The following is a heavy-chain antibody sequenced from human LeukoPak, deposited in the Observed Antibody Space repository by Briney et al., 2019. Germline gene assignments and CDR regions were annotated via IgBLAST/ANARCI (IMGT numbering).Heavy chain of an antibody. CDR2: IREDGSQK. D-gene: IGHD2-8*01. Sequence: GGSLRLSCVASGFTFSSSWMTWVRQAPGKGLEWVASIREDGSQKTAVDSVRGRFTISRDNAKNSVYLQMDSLRAEDTAVYYCARGPTNGQAFDYWGQGTPVSVSS. J-gene: IGHJ4*02. CDR3: ARGPTNGQAFDY. CDR1: GFTFSSSW. V-gene: IGHV3-7*01.